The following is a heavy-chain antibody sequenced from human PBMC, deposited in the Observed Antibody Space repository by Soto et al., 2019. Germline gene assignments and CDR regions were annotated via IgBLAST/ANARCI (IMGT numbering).Heavy chain of an antibody. CDR3: ATVGEYPGIVATKRGRFDY. CDR2: ISSSSSTI. Sequence: EVQLVESGGGLVQPGGSLRLSCAASGFTFSSYSMNWVRQAPGKGLEWVSYISSSSSTIYYADSVKGRFTISRDNAKNSLYLQRNSLRAEDTAVYYCATVGEYPGIVATKRGRFDYWGQGTLVTVSS. V-gene: IGHV3-48*01. J-gene: IGHJ4*02. D-gene: IGHD5-12*01. CDR1: GFTFSSYS.